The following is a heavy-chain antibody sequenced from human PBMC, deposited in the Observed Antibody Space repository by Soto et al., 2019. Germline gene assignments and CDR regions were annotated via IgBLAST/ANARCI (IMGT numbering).Heavy chain of an antibody. D-gene: IGHD1-26*01. CDR3: NSSSGSYYRDY. CDR1: GFTFSGSA. J-gene: IGHJ4*02. Sequence: GCSLRLSCAAAGFTFSGSAMHWVRQASGKGLEWVGRIRSKANSYATAYAASVKGRFTISRDDSKNTAYLQMNSLKTEDTAVYYCNSSSGSYYRDYWGQGTLVTGSS. CDR2: IRSKANSYAT. V-gene: IGHV3-73*01.